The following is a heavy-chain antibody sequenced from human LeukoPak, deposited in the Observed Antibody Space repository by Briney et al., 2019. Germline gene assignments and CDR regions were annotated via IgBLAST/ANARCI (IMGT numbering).Heavy chain of an antibody. D-gene: IGHD3-22*01. Sequence: PGRSLRLSCAASGFTFSSYAMHWVRQAPGKGLEWVAVISYDGSNKYYADSVKGRFTISRDNSKNTLYLQMNSLRAEDTAVYYCAKDLRAMIVVVITEDAFDIWGQGTMVTVSS. J-gene: IGHJ3*02. CDR3: AKDLRAMIVVVITEDAFDI. CDR2: ISYDGSNK. V-gene: IGHV3-30*04. CDR1: GFTFSSYA.